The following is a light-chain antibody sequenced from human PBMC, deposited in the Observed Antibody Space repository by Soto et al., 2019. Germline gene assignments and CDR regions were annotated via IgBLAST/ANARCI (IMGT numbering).Light chain of an antibody. CDR3: QQYGSSGT. CDR1: QSVSSN. Sequence: EMVLPQSPCTLSVSTGARATLSCRASQSVSSNLAWYQQKPGQAPRLLIYGASTRATGIPARFSGSGSGTEFTLTISSLQSEDFAVYYCQQYGSSGTFGQGTKVDNK. CDR2: GAS. J-gene: IGKJ1*01. V-gene: IGKV3-15*01.